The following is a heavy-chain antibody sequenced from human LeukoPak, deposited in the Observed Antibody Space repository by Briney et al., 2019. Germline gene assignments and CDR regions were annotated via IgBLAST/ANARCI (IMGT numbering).Heavy chain of an antibody. CDR3: AKGPYLYYFDC. CDR1: GFTFSDYW. V-gene: IGHV3-23*01. Sequence: GGSLRLSCATSGFTFSDYWMSWMRQAPGKGLEWVSAISGSGTNTYYADSVKGRFTISRDNSKSTLYLQMNSLRAEDTAVYYCAKGPYLYYFDCWGQGTLVTVSS. CDR2: ISGSGTNT. J-gene: IGHJ4*02.